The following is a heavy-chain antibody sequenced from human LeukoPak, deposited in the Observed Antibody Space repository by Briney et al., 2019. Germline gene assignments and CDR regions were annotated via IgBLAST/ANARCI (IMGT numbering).Heavy chain of an antibody. CDR3: ARGGSPYGMDV. CDR1: GFPFGNYA. V-gene: IGHV3-48*03. CDR2: TSSSGNTI. Sequence: GGSLRLSCVASGFPFGNYAMNWVRQAPGKGLEWISYTSSSGNTIYYADSVRGRFTMSRDDAKKSMYLQMNSLSAEDTAIYYCARGGSPYGMDVWGPGTTVTVSS. J-gene: IGHJ6*02. D-gene: IGHD3-10*01.